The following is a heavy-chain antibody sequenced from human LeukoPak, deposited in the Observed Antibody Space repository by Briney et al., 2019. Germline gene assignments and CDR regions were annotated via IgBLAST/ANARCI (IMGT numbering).Heavy chain of an antibody. Sequence: GGSLRLSCAASGFTFSSYSMNWVRQAPGKGLEWVSSISSSSSYIYYADSVKGRFTISRDNAKNSLYLQMNSLRAEDTAVYYCARGYYDSGGYWGYYFDYWGQGTLVTVSS. CDR1: GFTFSSYS. CDR2: ISSSSSYI. CDR3: ARGYYDSGGYWGYYFDY. J-gene: IGHJ4*02. D-gene: IGHD3-22*01. V-gene: IGHV3-21*01.